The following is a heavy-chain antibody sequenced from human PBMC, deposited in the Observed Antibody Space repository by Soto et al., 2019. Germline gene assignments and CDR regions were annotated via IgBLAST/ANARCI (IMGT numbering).Heavy chain of an antibody. CDR3: EKDKGPGGGGLYYPYNGLDA. CDR1: GFTFSSYA. CDR2: ISGSGGST. V-gene: IGHV3-23*01. J-gene: IGHJ5*02. D-gene: IGHD3-10*01. Sequence: RGSLRLSCAASGFTFSSYAMSWVRQAPGKGLEWVSAISGSGGSTYYADSVKGRFTISRDNSKNTLYLQMNSLRAEDTAVYYCEKDKGPGGGGLYYPYNGLDAWGKGTLVIVSS.